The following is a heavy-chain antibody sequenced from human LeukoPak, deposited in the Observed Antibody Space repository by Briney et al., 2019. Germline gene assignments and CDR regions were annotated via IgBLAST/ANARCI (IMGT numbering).Heavy chain of an antibody. CDR2: FDPEDGET. V-gene: IGHV1-24*01. CDR1: GYTLTELS. CDR3: ATGELLAGTFDY. Sequence: ASVKVSCKVSGYTLTELSMHWVRQAPGKGLEWMGGFDPEDGETIYAQKFQGRVTMTEDASTDTAYMELSSLRSEDTAVYYCATGELLAGTFDYWGQGTLVTVSS. D-gene: IGHD1-26*01. J-gene: IGHJ4*02.